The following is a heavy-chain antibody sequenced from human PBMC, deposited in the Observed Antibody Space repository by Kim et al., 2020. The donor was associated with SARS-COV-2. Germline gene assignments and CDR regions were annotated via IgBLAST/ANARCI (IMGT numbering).Heavy chain of an antibody. Sequence: ADTVKGRFTISKDNSKNTLYLQMNSLRAEDTAVYYCASHSYSSSWGTFDYWGQGTLVTVSS. D-gene: IGHD6-13*01. V-gene: IGHV3-53*01. J-gene: IGHJ4*02. CDR3: ASHSYSSSWGTFDY.